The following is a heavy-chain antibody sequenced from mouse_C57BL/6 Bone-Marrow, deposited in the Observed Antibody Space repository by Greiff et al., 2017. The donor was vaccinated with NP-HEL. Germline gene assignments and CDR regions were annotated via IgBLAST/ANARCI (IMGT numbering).Heavy chain of an antibody. J-gene: IGHJ3*01. CDR3: ARGDDGYSWFAY. CDR2: IYPRSGNT. V-gene: IGHV1-81*01. D-gene: IGHD2-3*01. Sequence: VQLQQSGAELARPGASVKLSCKASGYTFTSYGISWVKQRTGQGLEWIGEIYPRSGNTYYNEKFKGKATLTADKSSSTAYMELRSLTSEDSAVYFCARGDDGYSWFAYWGQGTLVTVSA. CDR1: GYTFTSYG.